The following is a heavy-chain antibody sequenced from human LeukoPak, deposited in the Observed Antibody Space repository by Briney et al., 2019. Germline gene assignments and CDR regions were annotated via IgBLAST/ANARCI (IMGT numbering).Heavy chain of an antibody. D-gene: IGHD3-9*01. CDR2: ISSSSSYI. Sequence: PGGSLRLSCAASGFTFNRYSMIWVRQATGKGLVWVSSISSSSSYIYYADSVRGRFTISRDNAKNSLYLQMNSLRAEDTAVYYCARDGPYYDILTGRWGQGTLVTVSS. V-gene: IGHV3-21*01. CDR1: GFTFNRYS. CDR3: ARDGPYYDILTGR. J-gene: IGHJ4*02.